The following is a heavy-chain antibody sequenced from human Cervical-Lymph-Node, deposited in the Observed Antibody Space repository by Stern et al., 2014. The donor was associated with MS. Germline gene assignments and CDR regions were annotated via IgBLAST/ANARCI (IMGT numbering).Heavy chain of an antibody. V-gene: IGHV3-21*01. D-gene: IGHD3-22*01. CDR3: ARGDDYYDSSGYYYPEYFQH. CDR1: GFTFSSYS. CDR2: ISSSSSYI. J-gene: IGHJ1*01. Sequence: EVQLEESGGGLVKPGGSLRLSCAASGFTFSSYSMNWVRQAPGKGLEWVSSISSSSSYIYYADSVKGRFPISRDNAKNSLYLQMNSLRAEDTAVYYCARGDDYYDSSGYYYPEYFQHWGQGTLVTVSS.